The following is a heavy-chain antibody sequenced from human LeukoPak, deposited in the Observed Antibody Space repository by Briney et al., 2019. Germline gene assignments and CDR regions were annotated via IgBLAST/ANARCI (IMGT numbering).Heavy chain of an antibody. CDR1: GFTFSDYY. Sequence: GGSLRLSCAASGFTFSDYYMSWIRQAPGKGLEWVSYISSSSSYTNYADSVKGRFTISRDNAKNSLYLQMNSLRAEDTAVYYCARDGPSLGYCSGGSSYPRHHWFDPWGQGTLVTVSS. V-gene: IGHV3-11*05. CDR3: ARDGPSLGYCSGGSSYPRHHWFDP. J-gene: IGHJ5*02. D-gene: IGHD2-15*01. CDR2: ISSSSSYT.